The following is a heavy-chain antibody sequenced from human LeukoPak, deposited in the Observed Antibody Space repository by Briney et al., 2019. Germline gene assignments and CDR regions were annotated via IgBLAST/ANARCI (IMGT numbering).Heavy chain of an antibody. V-gene: IGHV3-21*01. D-gene: IGHD1-14*01. CDR3: ARAGSAYYYYYYVDV. CDR1: GFTFSDYT. J-gene: IGHJ6*03. CDR2: ISSSSSYI. Sequence: GGSLRLSCADSGFTFSDYTMNRVRQAPGKGLEWVSSISSSSSYIYYADSVKGRFTISRDNAKNSLYLQMNSLRVEDTAVYYCARAGSAYYYYYYVDVWGKGTTVTISS.